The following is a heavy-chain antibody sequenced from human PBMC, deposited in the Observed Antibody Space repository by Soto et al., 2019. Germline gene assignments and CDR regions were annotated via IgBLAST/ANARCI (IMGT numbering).Heavy chain of an antibody. V-gene: IGHV4-31*03. J-gene: IGHJ5*02. CDR2: IYYISST. CDR3: ASGSGSYYSWFDP. D-gene: IGHD3-10*01. Sequence: QVQLQESGPGLVKPSQTLSLTCTVSGGSISSGGYYWSWIRQHPGKGLEWIGYIYYISSTYYNPSLKSRVTISVDTSKNQFSLKLSSVTAADTAVYYCASGSGSYYSWFDPWGQGTLVTVSS. CDR1: GGSISSGGYY.